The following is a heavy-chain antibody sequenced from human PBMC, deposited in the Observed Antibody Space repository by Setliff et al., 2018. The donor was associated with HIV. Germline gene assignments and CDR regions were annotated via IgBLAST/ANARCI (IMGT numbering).Heavy chain of an antibody. Sequence: GESLKISCRAFGNSFGNHWIAWVRQMPGKGPEWVGFIYTGDSGTQYNPAFQGRVTISADKSIKTVYLQWTSLQRSDTAMYYCARHKVAMSMLVVQDPGPFDNWGQGTVVTVS. J-gene: IGHJ3*02. V-gene: IGHV5-51*01. CDR3: ARHKVAMSMLVVQDPGPFDN. D-gene: IGHD2-21*01. CDR1: GNSFGNHW. CDR2: IYTGDSGT.